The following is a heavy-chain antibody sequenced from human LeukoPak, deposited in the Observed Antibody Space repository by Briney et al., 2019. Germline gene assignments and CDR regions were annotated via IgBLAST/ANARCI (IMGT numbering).Heavy chain of an antibody. CDR3: VRLYDDYTNGHFDS. CDR2: IKQDGSEK. CDR1: GFTFSSYW. D-gene: IGHD4-11*01. J-gene: IGHJ4*02. Sequence: PGGSLSLSCAASGFTFSSYWMSWVRQAPGKGLEWVANIKQDGSEKYYVDSVKGRFTISRHNAKNSLYLQLNSLRAEDTAVYYCVRLYDDYTNGHFDSWGQGTLVTVSS. V-gene: IGHV3-7*01.